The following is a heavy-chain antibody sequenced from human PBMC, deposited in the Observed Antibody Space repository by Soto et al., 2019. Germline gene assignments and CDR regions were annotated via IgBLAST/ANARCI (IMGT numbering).Heavy chain of an antibody. J-gene: IGHJ6*02. D-gene: IGHD3-10*01. CDR2: ISNDGGRT. CDR1: GFTFSGYP. V-gene: IGHV3-23*01. Sequence: PGGSLRLSCTASGFTFSGYPMNWVRQSLGKGLEWVSSISNDGGRTDYADSVKGRFTFSRDNSKSTLYLQMNSLRAEDTAIYYCAKDGWFGDRNSFYGMDVWGQGTTVTVSS. CDR3: AKDGWFGDRNSFYGMDV.